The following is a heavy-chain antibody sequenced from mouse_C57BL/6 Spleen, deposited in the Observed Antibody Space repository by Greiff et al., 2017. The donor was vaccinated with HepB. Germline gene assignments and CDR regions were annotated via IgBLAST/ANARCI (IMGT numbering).Heavy chain of an antibody. CDR1: GYTFTSYG. CDR2: IYPRSGNT. V-gene: IGHV1-81*01. D-gene: IGHD1-1*01. Sequence: QVQLQQSGAELARPGASVKLSCKASGYTFTSYGISWVKLRTGQGLEWIGEIYPRSGNTYYNEKFKGKATLTADKSSSTAYMELRSLTSEDSAVYFCARIITTVVDPYYFDYWGQGTTLTVSS. J-gene: IGHJ2*01. CDR3: ARIITTVVDPYYFDY.